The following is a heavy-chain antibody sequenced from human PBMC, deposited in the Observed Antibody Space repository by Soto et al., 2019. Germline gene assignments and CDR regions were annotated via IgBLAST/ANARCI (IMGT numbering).Heavy chain of an antibody. Sequence: QVQLVESGGGVVQPGRSLRLSCAASGFTFRTYGMHWVRQAPGEGLEWVADISSDATKKQYADSVKGRFTISRDNSKNTLYLQMISLRTEDTAVYYCAKEAPGGWHFFDTWGQGTLVTVSS. D-gene: IGHD6-19*01. CDR1: GFTFRTYG. CDR2: ISSDATKK. CDR3: AKEAPGGWHFFDT. J-gene: IGHJ4*02. V-gene: IGHV3-30*18.